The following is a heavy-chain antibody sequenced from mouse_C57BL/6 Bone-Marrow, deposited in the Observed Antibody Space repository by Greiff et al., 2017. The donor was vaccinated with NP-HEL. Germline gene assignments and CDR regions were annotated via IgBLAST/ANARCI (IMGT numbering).Heavy chain of an antibody. Sequence: QVQLQQPGAELVMPGASVKLSCKASGYTFTSYWMHWVKQRPGQGLEWIGEIDPSDSYTNYNQKFKGKSTLTVDKSSSTAYMQLSSLTSEDSAVYYCARSDYGSSYYAMDYWGQGTSVTVSA. D-gene: IGHD1-1*01. CDR3: ARSDYGSSYYAMDY. CDR1: GYTFTSYW. CDR2: IDPSDSYT. V-gene: IGHV1-69*01. J-gene: IGHJ4*01.